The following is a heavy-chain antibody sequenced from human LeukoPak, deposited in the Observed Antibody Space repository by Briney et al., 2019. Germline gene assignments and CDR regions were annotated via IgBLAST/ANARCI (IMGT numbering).Heavy chain of an antibody. V-gene: IGHV3-30*02. J-gene: IGHJ4*02. Sequence: GGSLRLSCAASGFTFITFGMQWVRQAPGKGLEWVASIWSDGSNGEYADSVKGRFTISRDNSKKTLYLQMNSLRAGDTAVYYCAKDWSGPIDYWGQGTLVTVSS. CDR1: GFTFITFG. CDR2: IWSDGSNG. CDR3: AKDWSGPIDY. D-gene: IGHD1-7*01.